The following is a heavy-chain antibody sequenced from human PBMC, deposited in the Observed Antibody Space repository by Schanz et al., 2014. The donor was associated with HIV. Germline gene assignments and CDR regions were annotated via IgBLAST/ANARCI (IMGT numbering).Heavy chain of an antibody. D-gene: IGHD3-22*01. J-gene: IGHJ5*02. CDR3: ARDYSSGRGWFDP. CDR2: ISSSSTYI. Sequence: VQLVESGGGVVQPGRSLRLSCAASGITFSSYSRNWVRQAPGKGLEWVSSISSSSTYIDYADSVKGRFTISRDNANDSLFLQMNSLRAEDTAVYYCARDYSSGRGWFDPWGQGTLITVSS. CDR1: GITFSSYS. V-gene: IGHV3-21*06.